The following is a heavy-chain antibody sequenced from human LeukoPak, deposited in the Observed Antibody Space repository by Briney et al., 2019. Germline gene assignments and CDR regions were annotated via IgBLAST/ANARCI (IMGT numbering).Heavy chain of an antibody. V-gene: IGHV3-33*01. CDR3: ARGTSAATNWFDP. CDR2: IWYDGSNK. CDR1: GFTFSSYG. J-gene: IGHJ5*02. D-gene: IGHD6-25*01. Sequence: GGSLRLSCAASGFTFSSYGMHWVRHAPGKGLEWVAVIWYDGSNKYYADSVKGRFTISRDNSKNTLYLQMNSLRAEDTAVYYCARGTSAATNWFDPWGQGTLVTVSS.